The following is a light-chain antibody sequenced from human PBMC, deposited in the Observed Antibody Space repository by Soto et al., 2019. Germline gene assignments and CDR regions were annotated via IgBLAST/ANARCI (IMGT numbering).Light chain of an antibody. J-gene: IGKJ1*01. Sequence: EIVMTQSPDTLYESAGERVTLSCRASQSVSNDLAWYQQRPDQAPRLHIYDASTRATGVPARFSGSGSGTEFTLTISSLQSEDFTVFCQHYNSWSQTFGQGTKVEIK. CDR1: QSVSND. V-gene: IGKV3-15*01. CDR3: QHYNSWSQT. CDR2: DAS.